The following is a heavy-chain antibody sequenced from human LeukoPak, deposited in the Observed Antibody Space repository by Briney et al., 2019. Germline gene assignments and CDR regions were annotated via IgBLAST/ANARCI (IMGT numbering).Heavy chain of an antibody. CDR3: ARGGGDYLYAFDI. V-gene: IGHV6-1*01. J-gene: IGHJ3*02. CDR2: TYYRSKWSN. CDR1: GDSVSTNSVA. Sequence: SQTLSLTCAISGDSVSTNSVAWNWIRQSPSRGLEWLGRTYYRSKWSNDYAVSVKSRITNNPDTSKNQFSLQLNSVTPEDTAVYYCARGGGDYLYAFDIWGQGTMVTVSS. D-gene: IGHD4-17*01.